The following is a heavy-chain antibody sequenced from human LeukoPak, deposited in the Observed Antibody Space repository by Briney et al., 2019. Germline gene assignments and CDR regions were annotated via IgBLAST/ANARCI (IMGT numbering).Heavy chain of an antibody. CDR2: ISAYNGNT. CDR1: GYTFTIYG. J-gene: IGHJ4*02. D-gene: IGHD2-2*01. Sequence: ASVKVSCKSSGYTFTIYGISWVRLAPGQGLGRMGWISAYNGNTNYAQKLQGRVTMTTDTSTSTAYMELRSLRSDDTAVYYCASVMGIGYYFDYWGQGTLVTVSS. CDR3: ASVMGIGYYFDY. V-gene: IGHV1-18*01.